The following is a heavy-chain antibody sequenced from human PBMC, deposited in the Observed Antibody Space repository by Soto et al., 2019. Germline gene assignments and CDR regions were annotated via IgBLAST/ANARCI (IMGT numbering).Heavy chain of an antibody. CDR2: ISYDGSNK. D-gene: IGHD3-16*02. J-gene: IGHJ4*02. Sequence: VQLVESGGGVVQPGRSLRLSCAASGFTFSSYGMHWVRQAPGKGLEWVAVISYDGSNKYYADSVKGRFTISRDNSKNTLYLQMNSLRAEDTAVYYCARLGELSSYFDYWGQGTLVTVSS. V-gene: IGHV3-30*03. CDR1: GFTFSSYG. CDR3: ARLGELSSYFDY.